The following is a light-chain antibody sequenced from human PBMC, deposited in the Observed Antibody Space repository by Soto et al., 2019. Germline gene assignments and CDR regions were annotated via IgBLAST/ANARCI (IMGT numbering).Light chain of an antibody. J-gene: IGLJ2*01. V-gene: IGLV4-69*01. CDR1: SGHSSYA. CDR2: LNSDGSH. CDR3: QTWGTGIHPHVV. Sequence: QLVLTQSPSASASLGVSVKLTCTLSSGHSSYAIAWHQQQPEKGPRYLMKLNSDGSHSKGDGIPDRFSGSSSGAERYLTISSLQSEDEADYYCQTWGTGIHPHVVFGGGTKLTVL.